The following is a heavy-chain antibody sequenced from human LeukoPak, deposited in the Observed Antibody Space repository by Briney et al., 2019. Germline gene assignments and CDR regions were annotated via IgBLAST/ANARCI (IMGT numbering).Heavy chain of an antibody. J-gene: IGHJ4*02. CDR3: FAGYYDSSGSYFDY. V-gene: IGHV3-30*03. CDR1: GFTFSSYG. CDR2: ISRDGSNE. Sequence: GGSLRLSCAASGFTFSSYGMHWVRQAPGKGLEWVAVISRDGSNEYYAESVKGRFTISRDNSKNTLYLQMNSLRTEDTAVYYCFAGYYDSSGSYFDYWGQGTLVTVSS. D-gene: IGHD3-22*01.